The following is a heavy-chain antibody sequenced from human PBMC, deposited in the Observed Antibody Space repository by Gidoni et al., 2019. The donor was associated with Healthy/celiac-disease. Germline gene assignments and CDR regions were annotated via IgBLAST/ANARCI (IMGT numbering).Heavy chain of an antibody. V-gene: IGHV3-73*01. CDR3: TGRVKGSSSWYPMDEDY. CDR2: IRSKANSYAT. Sequence: EVQLVESGGGLVQPGGSLKLSCAASGFTFSGSPMHGVRQASGKGLEWVGRIRSKANSYATAYAASVKGRFTISRDDSKNTAYLQMNSLKTEDTAVYYCTGRVKGSSSWYPMDEDYWGQGTLVTVSS. D-gene: IGHD6-13*01. CDR1: GFTFSGSP. J-gene: IGHJ4*02.